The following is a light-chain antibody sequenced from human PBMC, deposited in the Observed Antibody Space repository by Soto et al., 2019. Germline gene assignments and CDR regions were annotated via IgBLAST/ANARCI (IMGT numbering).Light chain of an antibody. Sequence: EIVLTQSPATLSLSPGERATLSCRASQSVSGSYLVWYQQKPGLAARLLIDDASSRATGIPDRFSGSGSGTDYTLTISRLEPEDFAVYYCQQEGSSPLTFGGGTKVEMK. V-gene: IGKV3D-20*01. CDR2: DAS. CDR3: QQEGSSPLT. J-gene: IGKJ4*01. CDR1: QSVSGSY.